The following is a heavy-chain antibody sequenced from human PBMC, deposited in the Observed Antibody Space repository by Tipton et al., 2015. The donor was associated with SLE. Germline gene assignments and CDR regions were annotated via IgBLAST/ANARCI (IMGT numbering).Heavy chain of an antibody. Sequence: TLSLTCTVSGGSISSGSYYWSWIRQTAGKGLEWIGYIYYSGSTYYNPSLKSRVTISIDTSKNQFSLRLTSVTAADTAVYYCARDRGLPSPFYLGQGTLVTVSS. J-gene: IGHJ4*02. CDR2: IYYSGST. CDR1: GGSISSGSYY. D-gene: IGHD3-10*01. CDR3: ARDRGLPSPFY. V-gene: IGHV4-61*10.